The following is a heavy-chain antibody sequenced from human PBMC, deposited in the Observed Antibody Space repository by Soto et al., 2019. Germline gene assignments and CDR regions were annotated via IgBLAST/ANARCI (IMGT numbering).Heavy chain of an antibody. CDR2: IYSNGDT. Sequence: EVQLVETGGGLIQPGGSLRLSCAASGFSVGSNYMTWVRQSPGKGLEWVSLIYSNGDTDYADSLKGRFSISRDNFKNTLYLQMNYLRAEAMAVYHCASNSDSSPVPAAGGFWGRGSLVTVSS. V-gene: IGHV3-53*02. J-gene: IGHJ4*02. CDR1: GFSVGSNY. CDR3: ASNSDSSPVPAAGGF. D-gene: IGHD2-15*01.